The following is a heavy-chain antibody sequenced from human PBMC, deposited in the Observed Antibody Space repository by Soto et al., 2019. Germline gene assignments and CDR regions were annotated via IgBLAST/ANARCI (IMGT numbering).Heavy chain of an antibody. CDR1: GFTFSSYD. CDR2: IGTAGDT. V-gene: IGHV3-13*01. J-gene: IGHJ6*02. Sequence: GGSLRLSCAASGFTFSSYDMHWVRQATGKGLEWVSAIGTAGDTYYPGSVKGRFTISRENAKNSLYLQMNSLRAGDTAVYYCARKRTTVTTDYYGMDVWGQGTTVTVSS. D-gene: IGHD4-17*01. CDR3: ARKRTTVTTDYYGMDV.